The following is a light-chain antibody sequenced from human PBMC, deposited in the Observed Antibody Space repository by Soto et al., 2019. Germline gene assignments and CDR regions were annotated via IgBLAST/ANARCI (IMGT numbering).Light chain of an antibody. CDR2: RNN. J-gene: IGLJ1*01. CDR3: AAWDDSLSGYV. Sequence: QSVLTQPPSASGTPGQRVTISCSGSSSNIGSNYVYWYQQLPGTAPKHLIYRNNQRPSGVPDRFAGSKSGTSASLAISGLRSEDEADYYCAAWDDSLSGYVFGTGTKLTVL. CDR1: SSNIGSNY. V-gene: IGLV1-47*01.